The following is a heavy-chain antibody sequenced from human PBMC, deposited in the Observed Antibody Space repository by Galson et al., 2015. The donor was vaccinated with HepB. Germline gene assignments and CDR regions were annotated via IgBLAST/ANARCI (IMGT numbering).Heavy chain of an antibody. CDR2: IDNDGTGT. Sequence: SLRLSCAASGFTFNNYWMHWVRQAPGKGLVWVSRIDNDGTGTDYEDSVKGRFTISRDNAKNTLYLVMSSLRADDTAVYFCARRQCIGASCYLDSWGQGTLVTVSS. D-gene: IGHD4/OR15-4a*01. J-gene: IGHJ4*02. CDR1: GFTFNNYW. V-gene: IGHV3-74*01. CDR3: ARRQCIGASCYLDS.